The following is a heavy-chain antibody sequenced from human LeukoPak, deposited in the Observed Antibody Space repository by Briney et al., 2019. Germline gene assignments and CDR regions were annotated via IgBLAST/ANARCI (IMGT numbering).Heavy chain of an antibody. V-gene: IGHV3-48*04. D-gene: IGHD4-17*01. CDR3: AKSLAYGTPNFDS. Sequence: QPGRSLRLSCAASGFTFSNYGMHWVRPAPEKGLEWVSYISSSSSTILYADSVKGRFTISRDNAKNSLYLQMNSLRAEDTAVYYCAKSLAYGTPNFDSWGQGTLVTVSS. J-gene: IGHJ4*02. CDR2: ISSSSSTI. CDR1: GFTFSNYG.